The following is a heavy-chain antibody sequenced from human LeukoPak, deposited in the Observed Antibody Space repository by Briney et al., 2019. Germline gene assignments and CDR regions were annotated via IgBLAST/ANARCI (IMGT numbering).Heavy chain of an antibody. V-gene: IGHV3-23*01. CDR2: ISAGGDGT. J-gene: IGHJ4*02. Sequence: GGSLRLSCAASTFSFSEYPMGWVRQAPGKGLEWVSGISAGGDGTYYADPVKGRFTISRDNSKNTLFLQMNSLRAEDTAVYYCAKVAVAQVIDYWGQGTLVTVSS. CDR3: AKVAVAQVIDY. D-gene: IGHD3-16*02. CDR1: TFSFSEYP.